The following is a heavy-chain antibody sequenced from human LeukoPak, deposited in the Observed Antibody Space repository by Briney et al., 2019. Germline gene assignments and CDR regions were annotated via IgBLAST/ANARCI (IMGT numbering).Heavy chain of an antibody. CDR1: GFTSSSHS. J-gene: IGHJ4*02. Sequence: GGSLRLSCAASGFTSSSHSMNWVRQAPGKGLEWVSYISSSGSTIYYADSVKGRFSISRDNAKNSLHLQMNSLRVEDTAVYYCARGTVAGKAPYWGRGTLVTVSS. CDR2: ISSSGSTI. V-gene: IGHV3-48*01. D-gene: IGHD6-19*01. CDR3: ARGTVAGKAPY.